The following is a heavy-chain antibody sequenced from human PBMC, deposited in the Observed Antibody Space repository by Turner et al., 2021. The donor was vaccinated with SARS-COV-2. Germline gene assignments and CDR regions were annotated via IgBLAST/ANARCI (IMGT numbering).Heavy chain of an antibody. D-gene: IGHD6-13*01. Sequence: EVQLVESGGGLVQPGGSLRLSCAASGFTVSSNSMSWVRQAPGKGLEWVSVIYSGGSTYYADSVKGRFTISRDNSKNTLYLQMNSLRVEDTAVYSCAREAAAGNFHGWFDPWGQGTLVTVSS. CDR2: IYSGGST. V-gene: IGHV3-66*01. CDR3: AREAAAGNFHGWFDP. CDR1: GFTVSSNS. J-gene: IGHJ5*02.